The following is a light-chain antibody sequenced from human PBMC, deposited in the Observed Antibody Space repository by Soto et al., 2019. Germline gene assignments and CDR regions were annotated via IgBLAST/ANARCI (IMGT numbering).Light chain of an antibody. CDR3: LLNMGGGFWV. J-gene: IGLJ3*02. Sequence: QAVVTQEPSLSVSPGGTVTLTCGLTSGSVSPYYPSWYQQTPGQAPRTLIYNTNTRSSGVPHRFSGSILGNKAALTLTGAHAEDESDYYCLLNMGGGFWVFGRGTKLTVL. CDR2: NTN. CDR1: SGSVSPYY. V-gene: IGLV8-61*01.